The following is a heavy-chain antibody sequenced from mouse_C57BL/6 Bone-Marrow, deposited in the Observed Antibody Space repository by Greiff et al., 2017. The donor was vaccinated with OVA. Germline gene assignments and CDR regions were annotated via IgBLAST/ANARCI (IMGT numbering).Heavy chain of an antibody. CDR3: ARYFLLKDWYFDV. V-gene: IGHV1-20*01. D-gene: IGHD1-1*01. Sequence: EVQLQQSGPELVKPGDSVKISCKASGYSFTGYFMNWVMQSHGKSLEWIGRINPYNGDTFYNQKFKGKATLTVDKSSSTAHMELRSLTSEDSAVYYCARYFLLKDWYFDVWGIGTTVTVSS. J-gene: IGHJ1*03. CDR1: GYSFTGYF. CDR2: INPYNGDT.